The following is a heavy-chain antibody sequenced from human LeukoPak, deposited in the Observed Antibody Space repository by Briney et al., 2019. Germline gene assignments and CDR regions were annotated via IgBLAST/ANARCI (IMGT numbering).Heavy chain of an antibody. Sequence: GTSVKVSCKASEYTFTGYYMHWVRQAPGQGLEWMGWINPNSGGTNYAQKFQGRVTMTRDTSISTAYMELSRLRSDDTAVYYCARVPTYSYGYTRYYYGMDVWGQGTTVTVSS. J-gene: IGHJ6*02. D-gene: IGHD5-18*01. CDR2: INPNSGGT. CDR3: ARVPTYSYGYTRYYYGMDV. V-gene: IGHV1-2*02. CDR1: EYTFTGYY.